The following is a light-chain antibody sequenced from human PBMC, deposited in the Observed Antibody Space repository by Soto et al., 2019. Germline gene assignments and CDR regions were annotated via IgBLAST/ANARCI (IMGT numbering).Light chain of an antibody. V-gene: IGLV2-14*01. CDR1: SSDVGGYNY. CDR2: EVS. J-gene: IGLJ2*01. CDR3: SSYTSSSTVV. Sequence: QSALTQPASVSGSPGQSITISCTGTSSDVGGYNYVSWYQQHPGKAHKLMIYEVSHRPAGVSNRFSGSKSGNTASLISSGLQAEDEAYYYCSSYTSSSTVVFGGGTKLTVL.